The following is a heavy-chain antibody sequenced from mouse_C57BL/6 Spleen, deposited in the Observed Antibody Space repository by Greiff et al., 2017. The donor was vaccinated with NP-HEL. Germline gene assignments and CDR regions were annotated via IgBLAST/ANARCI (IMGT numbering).Heavy chain of an antibody. V-gene: IGHV1-50*01. CDR2: IDPSDSYT. CDR3: ARGKLGRDFDY. Sequence: VQLQQPGAELVKPGASVKLSCKASGYTFTSYWMQWVKQRPGQGLEWIGEIDPSDSYTNYNQKFKGKATLTVDTSSSTAYMQLSSLTSEDSAVYYCARGKLGRDFDYWGQGTTLTVSS. CDR1: GYTFTSYW. J-gene: IGHJ2*01. D-gene: IGHD4-1*01.